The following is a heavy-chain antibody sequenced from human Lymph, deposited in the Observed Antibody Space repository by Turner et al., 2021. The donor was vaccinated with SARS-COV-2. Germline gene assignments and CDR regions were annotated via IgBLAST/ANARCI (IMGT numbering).Heavy chain of an antibody. D-gene: IGHD3-3*01. J-gene: IGHJ4*02. CDR2: IFPDDSDT. CDR3: ARREWGGSLGHIDY. V-gene: IGHV5-51*01. Sequence: QLVQSGASVNKPGESLLISCRPSGYSFTTYWIGRVRQMPGRGLEWMGIIFPDDSDTRYSPAFQGQVIISADKSISTAYLQWSSMKASDTAMYYCARREWGGSLGHIDYWGQGTLVTVSS. CDR1: GYSFTTYW.